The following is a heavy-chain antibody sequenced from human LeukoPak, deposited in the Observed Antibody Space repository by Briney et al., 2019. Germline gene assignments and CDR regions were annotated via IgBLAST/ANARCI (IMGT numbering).Heavy chain of an antibody. Sequence: GGSLRLSCAASGFTFSSYEMNWVRQAPGKGLEWVSYISSSGNTIYYADSVKGRFTISRDNAKNSLYLQMNSLRAEDTAVCYCARDLTFYYDSSGYRPLWGQGTLVTVSS. CDR3: ARDLTFYYDSSGYRPL. J-gene: IGHJ4*02. D-gene: IGHD3-22*01. CDR2: ISSSGNTI. CDR1: GFTFSSYE. V-gene: IGHV3-48*03.